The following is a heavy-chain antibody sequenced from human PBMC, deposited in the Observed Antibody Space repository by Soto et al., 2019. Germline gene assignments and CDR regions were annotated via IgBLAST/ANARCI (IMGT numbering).Heavy chain of an antibody. J-gene: IGHJ4*02. D-gene: IGHD3-16*01. CDR2: IYHSGST. V-gene: IGHV4-4*02. CDR3: ARAPTLANGGCDY. CDR1: SGSISSSNW. Sequence: SETLSLTCAVSSGSISSSNWWSWVRQPPGKGLEWIGEIYHSGSTNYNPSLKSRVTISVDKSKNQFSLKLSSVTAADTAVYYCARAPTLANGGCDYWGQGTLVTVSS.